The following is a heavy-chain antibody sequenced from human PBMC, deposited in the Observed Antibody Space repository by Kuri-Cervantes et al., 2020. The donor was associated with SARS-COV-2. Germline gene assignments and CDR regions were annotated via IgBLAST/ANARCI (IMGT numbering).Heavy chain of an antibody. Sequence: GESLKISCAASGFTFSNAWMSWVRQAPGKGLEWVGRIKSKTDGGTTDYAAPVKGRFTISRDNSKNTLYLQMNSLRAEDTAVYYCARGPYSSSTFDYWGQGTLVTVSS. CDR1: GFTFSNAW. CDR3: ARGPYSSSTFDY. D-gene: IGHD6-6*01. V-gene: IGHV3-15*01. CDR2: IKSKTDGGTT. J-gene: IGHJ4*02.